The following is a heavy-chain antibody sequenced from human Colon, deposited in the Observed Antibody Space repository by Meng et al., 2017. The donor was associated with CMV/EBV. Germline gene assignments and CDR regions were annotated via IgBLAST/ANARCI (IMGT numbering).Heavy chain of an antibody. Sequence: SETLSLTCSVSGGSISSGGYYWSWIRQPPGKGLEWIGFIYYSGRTIYNPSLKSRVTMSVDTSENQFSLKLTSVTAADTAVYYCARGRIAAAGTGFDYWGQGTLVTVSS. CDR1: GGSISSGGYY. CDR3: ARGRIAAAGTGFDY. V-gene: IGHV4-61*08. D-gene: IGHD6-13*01. J-gene: IGHJ4*02. CDR2: IYYSGRT.